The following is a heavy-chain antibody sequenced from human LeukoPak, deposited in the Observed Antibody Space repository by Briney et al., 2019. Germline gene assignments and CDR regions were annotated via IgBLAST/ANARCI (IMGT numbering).Heavy chain of an antibody. Sequence: ASVKVSCKASGYTFTSYGISWVRQAPGQGLEWMGWISAYNGNTNYAQKLQGRVTMTTDTSTSTAYMELRSLRSDDTAVYCCARDGRPSITMIVVVITSWFDPWGQGTLVTVSS. J-gene: IGHJ5*02. D-gene: IGHD3-22*01. CDR2: ISAYNGNT. V-gene: IGHV1-18*01. CDR3: ARDGRPSITMIVVVITSWFDP. CDR1: GYTFTSYG.